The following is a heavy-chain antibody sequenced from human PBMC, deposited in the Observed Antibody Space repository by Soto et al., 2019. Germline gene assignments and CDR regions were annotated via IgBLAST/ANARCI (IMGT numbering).Heavy chain of an antibody. D-gene: IGHD2-2*01. CDR2: IFWNSDRI. V-gene: IGHV3-9*02. CDR1: GFTSNDYA. Sequence: GGSLRLSCAASGFTSNDYAMHWIRQVPGKGLEWVSGIFWNSDRIDYAGSVKGRFTISRDNAKNSLYLRMSSLRPEDSALYYCLKETSPTGPDHLGQGTLVTVSS. CDR3: LKETSPTGPDH. J-gene: IGHJ1*01.